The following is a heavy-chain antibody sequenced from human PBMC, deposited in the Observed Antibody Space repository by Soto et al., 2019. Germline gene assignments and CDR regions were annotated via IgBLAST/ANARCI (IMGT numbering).Heavy chain of an antibody. CDR3: AGVNGGDEAHRQYFYSIDV. CDR1: GGSIGIFY. D-gene: IGHD2-21*02. J-gene: IGHJ6*03. Sequence: QVRLQESGPGLVKPSGTLSLTCTVSGGSIGIFYWGWFRPPPGKGLEWIGYAYYSGRTNYSPSLTRRAAISLGTINNQFSLSLASRAAANTALYFCAGVNGGDEAHRQYFYSIDVWGEGTTVTFSS. V-gene: IGHV4-59*01. CDR2: AYYSGRT.